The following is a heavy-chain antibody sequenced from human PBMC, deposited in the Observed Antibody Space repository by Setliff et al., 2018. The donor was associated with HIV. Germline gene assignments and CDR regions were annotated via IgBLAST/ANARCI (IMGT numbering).Heavy chain of an antibody. V-gene: IGHV4-59*01. CDR1: GDSISGYF. CDR2: IYYSGST. CDR3: ARGRDYFGP. Sequence: SETLSLTCTVSGDSISGYFWSWIRQPPGKGLEWIGFIYYSGSTVYNPSLKSRVTISVDTSKNQFSLELTPLTAADTAVYYCARGRDYFGPWGQGTLVTVSS. J-gene: IGHJ4*02.